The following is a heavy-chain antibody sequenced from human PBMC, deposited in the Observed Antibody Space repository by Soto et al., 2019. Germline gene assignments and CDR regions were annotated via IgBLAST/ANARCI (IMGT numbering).Heavy chain of an antibody. V-gene: IGHV4-61*01. CDR2: IYYSGST. CDR1: GDSVGNGPYY. Sequence: QVRLQESGPGLVKPSETLSLSCLVSGDSVGNGPYYWSWMRQSPGEGLEWIAYIYYSGSTNVNPSLESRVNISIDMSKNQFFLELRSVTAADAAVYFCARVGSSCHSGGCYHYYGLGVWGQGTTVAISS. D-gene: IGHD1-26*01. CDR3: ARVGSSCHSGGCYHYYGLGV. J-gene: IGHJ6*02.